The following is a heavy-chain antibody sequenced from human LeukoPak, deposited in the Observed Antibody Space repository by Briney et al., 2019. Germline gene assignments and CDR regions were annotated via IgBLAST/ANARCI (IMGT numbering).Heavy chain of an antibody. CDR3: AKGWDDYGDYGAYYYYYYGMDV. Sequence: PGGSLRLSCAASGFTFSSYGMHWVRQAPGKGLEWVAVIWYDGSNKYYADSVKGRFTISRDNSKNTLYLQMNSLRAEDTAVYYCAKGWDDYGDYGAYYYYYYGMDVWGQGTTVTVSS. J-gene: IGHJ6*02. CDR2: IWYDGSNK. CDR1: GFTFSSYG. V-gene: IGHV3-33*06. D-gene: IGHD4-17*01.